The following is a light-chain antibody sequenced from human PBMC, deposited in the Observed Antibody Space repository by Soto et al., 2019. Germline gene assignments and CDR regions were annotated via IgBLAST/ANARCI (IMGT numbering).Light chain of an antibody. J-gene: IGLJ1*01. CDR1: SSNIGPND. Sequence: QSVLTQPPSVSAAPGQKVTISCSGSSSNIGPNDASWYQQFPGTAPKLLIYEVVQRPSGVPDRFSGSKSGNTASLTVSGLQAADEADYFCKSYAGSNTYVFGSGTKVTVL. V-gene: IGLV1-40*01. CDR2: EVV. CDR3: KSYAGSNTYV.